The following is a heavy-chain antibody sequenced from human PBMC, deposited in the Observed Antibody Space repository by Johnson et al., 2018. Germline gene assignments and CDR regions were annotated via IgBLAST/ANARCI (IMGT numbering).Heavy chain of an antibody. CDR1: GFTFDDRA. V-gene: IGHV3-9*01. Sequence: VQLVESGGGLVQPGRSLRLTCVVSGFTFDDRAMHWIRQSPGKGLEWVSGINWNSDAIGYGDSVKGRFTVSRDNAKNSLYLQMNNLGAEDTAVDFCAAWGGDSRDLEHWGQGTLVTVAS. D-gene: IGHD3-16*01. CDR2: INWNSDAI. CDR3: AAWGGDSRDLEH. J-gene: IGHJ1*01.